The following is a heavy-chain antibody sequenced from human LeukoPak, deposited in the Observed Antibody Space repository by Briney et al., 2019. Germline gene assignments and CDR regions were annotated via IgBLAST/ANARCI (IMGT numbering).Heavy chain of an antibody. D-gene: IGHD5-12*01. CDR1: GFTFSSYW. V-gene: IGHV3-7*01. CDR2: IKQDGSEK. Sequence: GGSLRLSCAASGFTFSSYWMSWVRQAPGKGLEWVANIKQDGSEKYYVDSVKGRFTISRDNAKNSLYLQMNSLRAEDTAVYYCARDGSSVATRGSDYWGQGTLVTVSS. J-gene: IGHJ4*02. CDR3: ARDGSSVATRGSDY.